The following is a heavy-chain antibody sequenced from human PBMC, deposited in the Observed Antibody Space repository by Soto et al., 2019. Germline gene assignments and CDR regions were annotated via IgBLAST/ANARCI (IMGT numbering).Heavy chain of an antibody. CDR2: ISWNSGSI. CDR1: GFTFDDYA. Sequence: VQLVESGGGLVQPGRSLRLSCAASGFTFDDYAMHWVRQAPGKGLEWVSGISWNSGSIGYADSVKCRFTISRDNAKNSLDLQMNSLRAEDTALYYCAKVPAAITTSASYFDDWGQGTLVTVSS. J-gene: IGHJ4*02. CDR3: AKVPAAITTSASYFDD. D-gene: IGHD2-2*01. V-gene: IGHV3-9*01.